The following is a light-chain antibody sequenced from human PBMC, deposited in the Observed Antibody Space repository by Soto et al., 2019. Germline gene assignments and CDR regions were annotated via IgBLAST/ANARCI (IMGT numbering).Light chain of an antibody. CDR2: EGS. J-gene: IGLJ2*01. CDR1: NSDIGRYNL. CDR3: CLYAGAFVV. Sequence: QSALTQPASVSGSPGQSITISCTGTNSDIGRYNLVSWYQRHPGKAPKLIIYEGSKRPSGVSNRFSGSKSGNTASLTISGFLAEDEADYYCCLYAGAFVVFGGGSKLTVL. V-gene: IGLV2-23*01.